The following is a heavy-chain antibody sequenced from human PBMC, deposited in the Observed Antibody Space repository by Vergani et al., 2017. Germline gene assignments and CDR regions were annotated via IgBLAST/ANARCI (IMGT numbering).Heavy chain of an antibody. Sequence: QVQLVESGGGVVQPGRSLRLSCAASGFTFSSYGMHWVRQAPGKGLEWVAVISYDGSNKYYADSVKGRFTISRDNSKNTLYLQMNSLRAEDTAVYYCAKSLRPGAVRLGGIDYWGQGTLVTVSS. J-gene: IGHJ4*02. D-gene: IGHD3-16*01. CDR1: GFTFSSYG. CDR2: ISYDGSNK. CDR3: AKSLRPGAVRLGGIDY. V-gene: IGHV3-30*18.